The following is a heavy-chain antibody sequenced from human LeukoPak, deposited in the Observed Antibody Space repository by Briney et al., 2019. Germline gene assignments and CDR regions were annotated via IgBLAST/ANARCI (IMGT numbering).Heavy chain of an antibody. CDR1: GFTLSSHN. Sequence: PGGSLRLSCAASGFTLSSHNTNWVRQAPGKGLEWVSHISSSGSITYYGDSVKGRITISRDNAKNSVSLYMNSLRAEDSAVYYCARPGITAFDIWGQGTMVTVSS. CDR2: ISSSGSIT. CDR3: ARPGITAFDI. D-gene: IGHD3-10*01. V-gene: IGHV3-48*01. J-gene: IGHJ3*02.